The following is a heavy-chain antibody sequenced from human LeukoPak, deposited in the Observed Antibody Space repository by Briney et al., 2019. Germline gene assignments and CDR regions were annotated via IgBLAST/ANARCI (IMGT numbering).Heavy chain of an antibody. V-gene: IGHV3-9*01. CDR3: AKDTSGYSGYDGGFDY. CDR2: ISWNSGSI. J-gene: IGHJ4*02. D-gene: IGHD5-12*01. Sequence: GGSLRLSCAASGFTFDDYAMHWVRQAPGKGLGWVSGISWNSGSIGYADSVKGRFTISRDNAKNSLYLQMNSLRAEDTALYYCAKDTSGYSGYDGGFDYWGQGTLVTVSS. CDR1: GFTFDDYA.